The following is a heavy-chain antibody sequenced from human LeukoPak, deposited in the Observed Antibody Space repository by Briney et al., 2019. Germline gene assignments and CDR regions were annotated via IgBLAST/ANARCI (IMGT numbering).Heavy chain of an antibody. V-gene: IGHV1-2*02. CDR1: GYTFTAYY. J-gene: IGHJ4*02. Sequence: GASVKVSCKASGYTFTAYYLHWVRQAPGQGLEWMGWINPDSGGTNSAQRFQGRVTMTRDTSISTAYMELRRLRSDDTAMYYCARDMDSGPDFFDYWGLGTLVTVSS. D-gene: IGHD1-26*01. CDR2: INPDSGGT. CDR3: ARDMDSGPDFFDY.